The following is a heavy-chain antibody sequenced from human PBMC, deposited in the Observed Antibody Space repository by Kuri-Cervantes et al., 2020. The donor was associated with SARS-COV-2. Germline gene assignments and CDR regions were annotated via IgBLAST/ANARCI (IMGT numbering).Heavy chain of an antibody. CDR3: ARRSRVSSSAVVHYYFDY. D-gene: IGHD6-6*01. CDR2: IYYSGST. Sequence: GSLRLSCTVSGGSISRYYWSWIRQPPGKGLEWIGYIYYSGSTNYNPSLKSRVTISVDTSKNQFSLKLSSVTAADTAVYYCARRSRVSSSAVVHYYFDYWGQGTLVTVSS. V-gene: IGHV4-59*08. CDR1: GGSISRYY. J-gene: IGHJ4*02.